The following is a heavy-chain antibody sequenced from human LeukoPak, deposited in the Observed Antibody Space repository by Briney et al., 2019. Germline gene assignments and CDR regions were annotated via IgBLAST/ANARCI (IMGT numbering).Heavy chain of an antibody. CDR3: ATGYTSNCPYN. CDR2: IYYSGST. V-gene: IGHV4-39*01. Sequence: PSETLSLTCTVSVGSISSSSYYWGWIRQPPGKGLEWIGTIYYSGSTYYNPSLKSRVTISVDTSKNQFSLKLRSVTAADTAVYYCATGYTSNCPYNWGQGTLVTVSS. J-gene: IGHJ4*02. D-gene: IGHD6-13*01. CDR1: VGSISSSSYY.